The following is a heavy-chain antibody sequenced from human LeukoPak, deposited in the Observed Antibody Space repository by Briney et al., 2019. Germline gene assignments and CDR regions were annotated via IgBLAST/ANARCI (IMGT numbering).Heavy chain of an antibody. CDR2: IYYSGIT. J-gene: IGHJ6*03. V-gene: IGHV4-59*08. D-gene: IGHD3-16*01. CDR1: GGSIRGYY. CDR3: AVGATHYYMDV. Sequence: PSETLSLTCTVSGGSIRGYYWGWVRQPPGKGLEWIAYIYYSGITNYNPSLKSRVTISLDTSKNQFSLKLSSVTAADTAVYYCAVGATHYYMDVWGKGTTVSVSS.